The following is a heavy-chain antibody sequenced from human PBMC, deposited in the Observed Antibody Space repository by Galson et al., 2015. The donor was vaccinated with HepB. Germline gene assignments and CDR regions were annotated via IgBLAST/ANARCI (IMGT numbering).Heavy chain of an antibody. CDR1: EFTFSIAW. CDR2: IKSKTEGGTT. J-gene: IGHJ4*02. V-gene: IGHV3-15*01. D-gene: IGHD6-13*01. CDR3: HSGWVGRRVDF. Sequence: SLRLSCAASEFTFSIAWMSWVRQTPGKGLQWVGHIKSKTEGGTTDYAVPVKGRFTISRDDSKNTLYLQMNSLKTEDTAVYYCHSGWVGRRVDFWGQGTLVTVSS.